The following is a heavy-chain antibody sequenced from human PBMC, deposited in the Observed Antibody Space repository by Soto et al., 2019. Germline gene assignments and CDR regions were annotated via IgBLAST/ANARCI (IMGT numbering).Heavy chain of an antibody. CDR3: ATTPSSNWNRRYYYYYGMDV. Sequence: QVQLVQSGAEVKKPGSSVKVSCKASGGTFSSYAISWVRQAPGQGLEWMGGIIPIFGTANYAQKFQGRVTITADESTSTAYMELSSLRSEDTAVYYCATTPSSNWNRRYYYYYGMDVWGQGTTVTVSS. J-gene: IGHJ6*02. CDR1: GGTFSSYA. V-gene: IGHV1-69*01. D-gene: IGHD1-1*01. CDR2: IIPIFGTA.